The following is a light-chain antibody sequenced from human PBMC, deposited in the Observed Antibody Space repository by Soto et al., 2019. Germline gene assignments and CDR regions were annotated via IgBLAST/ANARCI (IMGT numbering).Light chain of an antibody. CDR1: QSISNY. CDR2: AAS. J-gene: IGKJ4*01. Sequence: DMEMTQSPSSLSASVGDRVTITCLASQSISNYMNWYQHKPGKVPKLLIYAASSFQSDVPTRLSLSGSGTDFTLSINSLQPEDFATYYWQQSYGTPLTFGGGTKIEIK. V-gene: IGKV1-39*01. CDR3: QQSYGTPLT.